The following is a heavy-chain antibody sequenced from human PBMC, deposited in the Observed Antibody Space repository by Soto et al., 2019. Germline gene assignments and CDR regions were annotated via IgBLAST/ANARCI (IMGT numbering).Heavy chain of an antibody. J-gene: IGHJ4*02. D-gene: IGHD2-15*01. Sequence: PGGSLRLSCAASGFTFSRSWMTWVRQAPGKGLEWVSYITSGGRSIYYADSVKGRFIISRDNAENSLYLQMNSLRPEDTAVYYCVRRMASPDQWGQGTLVTVSS. CDR3: VRRMASPDQ. CDR2: ITSGGRSI. CDR1: GFTFSRSW. V-gene: IGHV3-21*04.